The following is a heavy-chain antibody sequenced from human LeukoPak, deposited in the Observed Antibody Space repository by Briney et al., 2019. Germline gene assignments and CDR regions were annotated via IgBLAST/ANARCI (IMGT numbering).Heavy chain of an antibody. Sequence: ASVKVSCKASGYTFIGYYMHWVRQAPGQGLEWMGWTNPNSGGTNYAQKFQGRVTMTRDTSISTGYMELSRLDSDDTAVYYCARDFETGGVSASQGFGPWGQGALVTVSS. J-gene: IGHJ5*02. V-gene: IGHV1-2*02. CDR2: TNPNSGGT. CDR1: GYTFIGYY. CDR3: ARDFETGGVSASQGFGP. D-gene: IGHD5/OR15-5a*01.